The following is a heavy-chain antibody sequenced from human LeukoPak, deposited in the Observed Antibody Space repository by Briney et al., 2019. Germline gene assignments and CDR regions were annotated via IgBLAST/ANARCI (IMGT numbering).Heavy chain of an antibody. J-gene: IGHJ4*02. CDR3: ARPYGGNSGPYFFDY. D-gene: IGHD4-23*01. V-gene: IGHV5-51*07. CDR1: GYSFTSYW. CDR2: IYPGDSDT. Sequence: GESLKISCKGSGYSFTSYWIGWVHQMPGKGLEWMGIIYPGDSDTRYSPSFQGQVTISADKSISTAYLQWSSLKASDTAMYYCARPYGGNSGPYFFDYWGQGTLVTVSS.